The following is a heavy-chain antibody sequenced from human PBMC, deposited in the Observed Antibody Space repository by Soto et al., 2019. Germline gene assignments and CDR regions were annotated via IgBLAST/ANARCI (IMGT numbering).Heavy chain of an antibody. Sequence: SVKVSGKASGFTFTSSAVQWVRQARGQRLEWIGWIVVGSGNTNYAQKFQGRVTITADESTSTAYMELSSLRSEDTAVYYCARQSPAYCGGDCPNDYWGQGTLVTVSS. V-gene: IGHV1-58*01. CDR3: ARQSPAYCGGDCPNDY. J-gene: IGHJ4*02. D-gene: IGHD2-21*02. CDR2: IVVGSGNT. CDR1: GFTFTSSA.